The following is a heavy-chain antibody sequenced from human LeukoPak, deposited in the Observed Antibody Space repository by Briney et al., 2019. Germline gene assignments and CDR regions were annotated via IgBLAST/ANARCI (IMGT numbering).Heavy chain of an antibody. CDR3: ARDFPGSDAFDI. J-gene: IGHJ3*02. V-gene: IGHV1-2*02. CDR1: GYTFTGYY. Sequence: GASVKVSCKASGYTFTGYYIHWVRQAPGQGLEWMGWINPNSGVTHYPQKFQGRVTMTRDTSISTAYMELSRLRSDDTAVYYCARDFPGSDAFDIWGQGTMVTVSS. CDR2: INPNSGVT.